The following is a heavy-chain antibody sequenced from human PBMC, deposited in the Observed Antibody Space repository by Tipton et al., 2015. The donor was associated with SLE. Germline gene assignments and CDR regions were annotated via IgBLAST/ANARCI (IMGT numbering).Heavy chain of an antibody. J-gene: IGHJ4*02. Sequence: TLSLTCTVSGGSIITYYWSWIRQPPGKGLEWIGYIYYSGSTNYNPSLKSRLTMLIDTSKNQFSLKLRSVTAADTALYYCARGASSWNFDYWGQGSLVTVSS. CDR3: ARGASSWNFDY. CDR1: GGSIITYY. V-gene: IGHV4-59*12. D-gene: IGHD6-13*01. CDR2: IYYSGST.